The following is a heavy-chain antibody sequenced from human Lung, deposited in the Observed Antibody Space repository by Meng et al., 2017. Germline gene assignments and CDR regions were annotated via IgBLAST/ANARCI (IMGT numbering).Heavy chain of an antibody. V-gene: IGHV1-18*01. D-gene: IGHD2-2*01. CDR1: GYTFTSYG. CDR3: ARDRYCSTTSCTGWFDP. Sequence: QVQLVQSGDEVKKPGASVKVSCKASGYTFTSYGISWVRQAPVQGLEWMGWISGYNGNTNYAQKFQGRVTMTTDTSTSTAYMELRSLRSDDTAVYYCARDRYCSTTSCTGWFDPWGQGTLVTVSS. CDR2: ISGYNGNT. J-gene: IGHJ5*02.